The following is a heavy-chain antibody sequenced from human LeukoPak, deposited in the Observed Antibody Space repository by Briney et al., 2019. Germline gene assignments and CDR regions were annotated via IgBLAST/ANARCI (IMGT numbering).Heavy chain of an antibody. CDR3: ASQRSPRPTGTTYDY. Sequence: SVKVSCKASGYTFTSYDINWVRQATGQGLEWMGGIIPIFGTANYAQKFQGRVTITADESTSTAYMELSSLRSEDTAVYYCASQRSPRPTGTTYDYWGQGTLVTVSS. CDR2: IIPIFGTA. V-gene: IGHV1-69*13. J-gene: IGHJ4*02. D-gene: IGHD1-7*01. CDR1: GYTFTSYD.